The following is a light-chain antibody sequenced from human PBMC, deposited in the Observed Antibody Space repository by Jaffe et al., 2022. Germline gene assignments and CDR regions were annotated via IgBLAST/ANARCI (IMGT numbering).Light chain of an antibody. CDR3: CSYAGSYTFVV. V-gene: IGLV2-11*01. CDR1: SSDVGNYNY. J-gene: IGLJ2*01. Sequence: QSALTQPRSVSGSPGQSVTISCTGTSSDVGNYNYVSWYQQHPGKAPKLTIYDVTKRPSGVPDRFSGSKSGNTASLTISGLRTEDEADYYCCSYAGSYTFVVFGGGTKLTVL. CDR2: DVT.